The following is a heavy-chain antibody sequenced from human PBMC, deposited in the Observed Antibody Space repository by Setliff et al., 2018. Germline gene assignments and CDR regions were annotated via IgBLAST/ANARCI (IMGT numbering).Heavy chain of an antibody. CDR3: ARDISAAVPAAILYY. CDR1: GGTFSSYA. J-gene: IGHJ4*02. V-gene: IGHV1-69*05. Sequence: SVKVSCKASGGTFSSYAISWVRQAPGQGLEWMGRIIPIFGTANYAQKFQGRVTITRDTSASTAYMELSSLRSEATAVYYCARDISAAVPAAILYYWGQGTLVTVSS. D-gene: IGHD2-2*01. CDR2: IIPIFGTA.